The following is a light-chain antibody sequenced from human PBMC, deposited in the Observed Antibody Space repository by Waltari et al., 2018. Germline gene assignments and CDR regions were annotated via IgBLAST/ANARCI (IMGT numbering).Light chain of an antibody. CDR1: NTDIASFNL. Sequence: QSALTPPASPSGSPGQSLTIPCTAPNTDIASFNLVSWYQQHPGKAPKVLIFEVNKRPSGVSNRFSGSKSGNTASLTVSGLHPEDEADYYCCSYAGTPRVVFGGGTKLTVL. CDR2: EVN. J-gene: IGLJ2*01. V-gene: IGLV2-23*02. CDR3: CSYAGTPRVV.